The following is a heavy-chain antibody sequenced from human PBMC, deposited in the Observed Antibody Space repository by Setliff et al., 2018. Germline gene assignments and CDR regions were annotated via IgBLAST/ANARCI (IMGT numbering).Heavy chain of an antibody. CDR2: IIPIFGTA. D-gene: IGHD3-22*01. J-gene: IGHJ4*02. V-gene: IGHV1-69*05. CDR1: GGTFSSYA. CDR3: ARGNYYDSSGYSVDY. Sequence: RASVKVSCKASGGTFSSYAISWVRQAPGQGLEWMGGIIPIFGTANYAQKFQGRVTITTDESTSTAYMELSSLRSEDTAVYYCARGNYYDSSGYSVDYWGQGTLVTVSS.